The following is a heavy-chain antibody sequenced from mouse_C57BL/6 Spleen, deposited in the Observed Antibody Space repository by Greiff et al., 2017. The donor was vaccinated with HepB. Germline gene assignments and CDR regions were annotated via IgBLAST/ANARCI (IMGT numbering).Heavy chain of an antibody. D-gene: IGHD2-4*01. CDR1: GYTFTSYG. J-gene: IGHJ3*01. CDR2: IYPRSGNT. CDR3: AIYYDYDGGAWFAY. V-gene: IGHV1-81*01. Sequence: LQESGAELARPGASVKLSCKASGYTFTSYGISWVKQRTGQGLEWIGEIYPRSGNTYYNEKFKGKATLTADKSSSTAYMELRSLTSEDSAVYFCAIYYDYDGGAWFAYWGQGTLVTVSA.